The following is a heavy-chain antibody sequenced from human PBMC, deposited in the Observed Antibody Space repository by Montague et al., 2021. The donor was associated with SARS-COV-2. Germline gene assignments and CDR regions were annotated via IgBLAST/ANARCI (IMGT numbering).Heavy chain of an antibody. J-gene: IGHJ4*02. CDR2: TYYRSKWYN. V-gene: IGHV6-1*01. D-gene: IGHD2-2*01. CDR1: GDSVSGNIAT. CDR3: ARIPVGSKYYFDF. Sequence: CAISGDSVSGNIATWSWIRQSPSRGLEWLVRTYYRSKWYNDYAKSVKSRITIDPDTSKHQFSLHLNSVTPEDTAVYYCARIPVGSKYYFDFWGQGTLVTVCS.